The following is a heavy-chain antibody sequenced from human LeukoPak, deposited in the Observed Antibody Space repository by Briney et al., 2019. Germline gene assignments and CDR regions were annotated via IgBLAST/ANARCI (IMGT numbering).Heavy chain of an antibody. CDR2: INHSGST. Sequence: SETLSLTCAVYGGSFSGYFWSWIRQPPGKGLEWIGEINHSGSTNYNPSLKSRVTMSVDMSKSQFSLNLGSVTAADTAVYYCARTPRGRIAAQPGVRYFDYWGQGTLVTVSS. J-gene: IGHJ4*02. CDR3: ARTPRGRIAAQPGVRYFDY. V-gene: IGHV4-34*01. CDR1: GGSFSGYF. D-gene: IGHD6-6*01.